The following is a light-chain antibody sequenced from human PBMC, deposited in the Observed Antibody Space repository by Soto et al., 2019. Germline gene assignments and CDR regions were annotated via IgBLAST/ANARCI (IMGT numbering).Light chain of an antibody. Sequence: QSALTQPASVSGSPGQSITISCTGTSSDVGGYNYVSWYRQHPGKAPKLMIYEVSNRPSGVSDRFSGSKSDNTASLTISGLQAEDEADYYCSSYTRSTTLVVFGGGTKLTVL. V-gene: IGLV2-14*01. CDR1: SSDVGGYNY. J-gene: IGLJ2*01. CDR3: SSYTRSTTLVV. CDR2: EVS.